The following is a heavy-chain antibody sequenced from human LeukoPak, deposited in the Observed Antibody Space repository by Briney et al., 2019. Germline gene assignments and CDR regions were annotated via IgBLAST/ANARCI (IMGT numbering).Heavy chain of an antibody. Sequence: GGSLRLSCAASGFTLSSYWTHWVRQAPGKGLVWVSRINREGGSTTDADSVKGRFTISRDKAKNTLYLQMNSLRAKDTAVYVCERDTAGGNSRYCYLWGRGTLVTVSS. CDR1: GFTLSSYW. J-gene: IGHJ2*01. CDR3: ERDTAGGNSRYCYL. V-gene: IGHV3-74*01. CDR2: INREGGST. D-gene: IGHD4-23*01.